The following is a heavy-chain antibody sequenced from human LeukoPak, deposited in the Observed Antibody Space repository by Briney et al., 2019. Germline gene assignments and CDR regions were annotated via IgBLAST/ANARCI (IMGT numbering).Heavy chain of an antibody. CDR1: GGTFSSYA. Sequence: ASVKVSCKTSGGTFSSYAISWVRQAPGQGLEWRGRIIPIFGTANYAQKFQGRVTITTDESTSTAYMELSSLRSEYTAVYYCARDPLSIWANWFDPWGQGTLVTVSS. CDR3: ARDPLSIWANWFDP. V-gene: IGHV1-69*05. D-gene: IGHD3-9*01. J-gene: IGHJ5*02. CDR2: IIPIFGTA.